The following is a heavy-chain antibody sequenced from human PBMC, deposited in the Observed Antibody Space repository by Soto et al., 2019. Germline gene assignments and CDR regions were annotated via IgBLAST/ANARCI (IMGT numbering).Heavy chain of an antibody. V-gene: IGHV4-30-4*08. D-gene: IGHD2-2*01. CDR1: GGSISSSSYY. Sequence: PSETLSLTCTVSGGSISSSSYYWGWIRQPPGKGLEWIGYIYYSGSTYYNPSLKSRVTISVDTSKNQFSLKLSSVTAADTAVYYCRGYCSSTSCYGPYYYYGMDVWGQGTTVTVSS. CDR3: RGYCSSTSCYGPYYYYGMDV. J-gene: IGHJ6*02. CDR2: IYYSGST.